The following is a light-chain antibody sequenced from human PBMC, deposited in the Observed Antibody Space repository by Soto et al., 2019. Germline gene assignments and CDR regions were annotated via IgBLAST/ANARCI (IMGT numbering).Light chain of an antibody. J-gene: IGKJ3*01. Sequence: EIVLTQSPGTLSLSPGERASLSCRASQSVSGNYLGWYQQKAGQAPRLLIYGASSRATGIPDRFSGSGYGTDFTTTISRLEPDDSAVYYCQQYGNSFTFGPGTKVDIK. CDR2: GAS. V-gene: IGKV3-20*01. CDR1: QSVSGNY. CDR3: QQYGNSFT.